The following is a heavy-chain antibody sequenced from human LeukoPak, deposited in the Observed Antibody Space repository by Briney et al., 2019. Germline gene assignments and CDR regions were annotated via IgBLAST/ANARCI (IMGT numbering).Heavy chain of an antibody. D-gene: IGHD6-19*01. V-gene: IGHV3-30-3*01. CDR1: GFKFFTFA. CDR2: ISYDGSNK. Sequence: GGSLRLSCEASGFKFFTFAMHWVRRAPGKGLEWVAIISYDGSNKYYADSVKGRFTISRDNSKNTLYLQMNSLRAEDTAVYYCAKDQWLVQSRWGQGTLVTVSS. CDR3: AKDQWLVQSR. J-gene: IGHJ4*02.